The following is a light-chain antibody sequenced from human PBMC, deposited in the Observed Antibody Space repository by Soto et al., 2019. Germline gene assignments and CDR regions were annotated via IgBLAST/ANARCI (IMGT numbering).Light chain of an antibody. J-gene: IGKJ4*01. CDR3: QQRSNWPLT. CDR1: QSISSW. V-gene: IGKV1-5*03. CDR2: KAS. Sequence: IQMTQSPSTLSPSVGDRVTITWRASQSISSWLAWYKQKPGKAPKLLSYKASSLESGVPSRFRGSGSGTEFTLTISSLEPEDFEVYYCQQRSNWPLTFGGGTKVDIK.